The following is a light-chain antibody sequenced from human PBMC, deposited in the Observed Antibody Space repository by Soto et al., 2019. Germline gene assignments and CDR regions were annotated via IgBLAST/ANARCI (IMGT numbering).Light chain of an antibody. CDR1: QDISSY. J-gene: IGKJ1*01. CDR2: AAS. V-gene: IGKV1-9*01. CDR3: QQYNSYSRT. Sequence: IHVSHAPSSLSASVLYRVTITFLASQDISSYLAWYQQKPGKAPTLLIYAASTLQSGVPSRFSGSGSGTEFTLTISSLQPDDFATYYCQQYNSYSRTFGQGTKV.